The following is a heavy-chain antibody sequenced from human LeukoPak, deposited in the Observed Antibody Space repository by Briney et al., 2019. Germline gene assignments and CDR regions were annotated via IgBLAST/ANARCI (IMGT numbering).Heavy chain of an antibody. CDR1: GYTFTGYY. D-gene: IGHD3-3*01. V-gene: IGHV1-2*06. CDR2: INPNSGGT. J-gene: IGHJ4*02. CDR3: ARDRRSLDRSGPDFWSGYYL. Sequence: GASVKVSCKASGYTFTGYYMHWVRQAPGQGLEWMGRINPNSGGTNYAQKFQGRVTMTRDTSISTAYMELSRLRSDDTAVYYCARDRRSLDRSGPDFWSGYYLWGQGTLVTVSS.